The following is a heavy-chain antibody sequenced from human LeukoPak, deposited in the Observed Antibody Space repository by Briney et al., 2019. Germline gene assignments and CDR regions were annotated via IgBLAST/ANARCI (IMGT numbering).Heavy chain of an antibody. J-gene: IGHJ4*02. CDR1: GFTFSSYS. V-gene: IGHV3-48*02. Sequence: GGSLRLSCAASGFTFSSYSMNWVRQAPGKGLEWVSHITASGTAMFYADSVKGRFTISRDNAKNSLYLQMNSLRDEDTAVYYCARDDDYGESFDYWGQGTLVTVSS. CDR2: ITASGTAM. D-gene: IGHD4-17*01. CDR3: ARDDDYGESFDY.